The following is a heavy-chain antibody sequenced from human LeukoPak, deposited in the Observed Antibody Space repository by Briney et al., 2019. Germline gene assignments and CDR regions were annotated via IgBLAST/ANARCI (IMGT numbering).Heavy chain of an antibody. J-gene: IGHJ4*02. CDR2: ISTYNGNT. D-gene: IGHD3-10*01. CDR3: ARVVGGSGSYSFDY. Sequence: ASVKVSCKASGYTFTSYPISWARQAPGQGLEWMGWISTYNGNTNYAQKLQGRVTMTTDTSTSTAYMEVRSLRSDDTAFYYCARVVGGSGSYSFDYWGQGTLVTVSS. CDR1: GYTFTSYP. V-gene: IGHV1-18*01.